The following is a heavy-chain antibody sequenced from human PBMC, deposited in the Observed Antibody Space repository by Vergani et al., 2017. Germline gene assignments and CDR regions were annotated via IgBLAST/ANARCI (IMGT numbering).Heavy chain of an antibody. CDR1: GFTFSSYA. Sequence: EVQLLESGGGLVQPGGSLRLSCAASGFTFSSYAMSWVRQAPGKGLEWVSAISGSGGSTYYADSVKGRFTISRENSKHTLYLQMNSLRAEDTAVYYCAKRTTDYYYYMDVWGKGTTVTVSS. J-gene: IGHJ6*03. D-gene: IGHD4-17*01. V-gene: IGHV3-23*01. CDR2: ISGSGGST. CDR3: AKRTTDYYYYMDV.